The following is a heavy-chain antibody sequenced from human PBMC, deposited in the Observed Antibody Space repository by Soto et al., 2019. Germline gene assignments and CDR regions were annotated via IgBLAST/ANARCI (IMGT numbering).Heavy chain of an antibody. CDR1: GYTFTSYG. Sequence: QVQLVQSGAEVKKHGASVKVSCKASGYTFTSYGISWVRHAPGQGLESMGWISAYNGNTNYAQKLQGRVTMTTDTSTNTAYMELRSLRSDATAVYYWVVTAQPSYGYYWGQGTLVSASS. V-gene: IGHV1-18*01. CDR3: VVTAQPSYGYY. D-gene: IGHD2-15*01. CDR2: ISAYNGNT. J-gene: IGHJ4*02.